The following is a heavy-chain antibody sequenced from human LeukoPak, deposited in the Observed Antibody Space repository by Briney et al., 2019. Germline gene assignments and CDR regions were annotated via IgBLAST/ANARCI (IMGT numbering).Heavy chain of an antibody. CDR1: GGSISTYF. Sequence: SETLSLTCTVSGGSISTYFWTWIRQPPGKGLEYIGYVYYSGSTNYNPSLKSRVTISVDPSKDQFSLKLSSVTAADSAVYYCARVGGNGYHHGMDVWGQGTAVTVSS. CDR2: VYYSGST. J-gene: IGHJ6*02. V-gene: IGHV4-59*01. D-gene: IGHD3-3*01. CDR3: ARVGGNGYHHGMDV.